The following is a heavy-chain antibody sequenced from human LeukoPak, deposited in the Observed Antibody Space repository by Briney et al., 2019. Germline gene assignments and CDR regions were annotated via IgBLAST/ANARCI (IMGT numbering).Heavy chain of an antibody. CDR3: ARVKNSDYYDSSGYRDAFDI. CDR2: IMPIYGTT. Sequence: SVKVSCKTSEDIFSSYGFSWVRQAPGQGLEWMGGIMPIYGTTNYAQKFQDRVTITADKSTSTAYMELTSLRSEDTAVYYCARVKNSDYYDSSGYRDAFDIWGQGTMVTVSS. D-gene: IGHD3-22*01. J-gene: IGHJ3*02. V-gene: IGHV1-69*06. CDR1: EDIFSSYG.